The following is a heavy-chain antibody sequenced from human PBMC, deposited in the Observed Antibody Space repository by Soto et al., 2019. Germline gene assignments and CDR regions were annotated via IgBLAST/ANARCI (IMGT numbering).Heavy chain of an antibody. CDR3: ARDIVTFGGVIALDY. D-gene: IGHD3-16*02. CDR1: GFTFSSYG. CDR2: IWYDGSNK. J-gene: IGHJ4*02. Sequence: QVQLVESGGGVVQPGRSLRLSCAASGFTFSSYGMHWVRQAPGKGLEWVAVIWYDGSNKYYADSVKGRFTISRDNSKNTLYLQMNSLRAEDTAVYYCARDIVTFGGVIALDYWGQGTLVTVSS. V-gene: IGHV3-33*01.